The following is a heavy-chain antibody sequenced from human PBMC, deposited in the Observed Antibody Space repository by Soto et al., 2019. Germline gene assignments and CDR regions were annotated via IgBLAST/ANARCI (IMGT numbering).Heavy chain of an antibody. Sequence: PSETLSLTCTVSGGSISSSSYYWGWIRQPPGKGLEWIGSIYYSGSTYYNPSLKSRVTISVDTSKNQFSLKLSSVTAADTAVYYCARHPMPLIGSWYWAGWFDPWGQGTLVTVSS. CDR3: ARHPMPLIGSWYWAGWFDP. CDR2: IYYSGST. CDR1: GGSISSSSYY. J-gene: IGHJ5*02. V-gene: IGHV4-39*01. D-gene: IGHD6-13*01.